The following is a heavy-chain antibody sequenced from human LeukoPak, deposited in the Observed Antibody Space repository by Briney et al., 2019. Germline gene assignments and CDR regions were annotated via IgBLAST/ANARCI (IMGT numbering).Heavy chain of an antibody. CDR1: GFTFSSYG. D-gene: IGHD6-25*01. Sequence: GGSLRLSCAASGFTFSSYGMHWVRQAPGKGLEWVAVIWYDGSNKYYADSVKGRFTISRDNSKNTLYLQMNSLRAEDTAVYYCANKRRVGAFDIWGQGTMVTVSS. CDR2: IWYDGSNK. V-gene: IGHV3-33*06. CDR3: ANKRRVGAFDI. J-gene: IGHJ3*02.